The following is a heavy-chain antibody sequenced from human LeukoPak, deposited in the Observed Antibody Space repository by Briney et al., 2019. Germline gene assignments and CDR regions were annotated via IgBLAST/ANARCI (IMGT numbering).Heavy chain of an antibody. CDR1: GYTFTGYY. CDR3: ARIFSSGWYLFY. Sequence: ASVKVSCKASGYTFTGYYMHWVRQAPGRGLEWMGWINPNSGGTNYAQKFQGRVTMTRDTSISTAYMELSRLRSDDTAVYYCARIFSSGWYLFYWGQGTLVTVSS. J-gene: IGHJ4*02. D-gene: IGHD6-19*01. V-gene: IGHV1-2*02. CDR2: INPNSGGT.